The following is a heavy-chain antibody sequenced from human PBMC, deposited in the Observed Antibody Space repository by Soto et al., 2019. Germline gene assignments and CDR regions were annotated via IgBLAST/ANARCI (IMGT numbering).Heavy chain of an antibody. J-gene: IGHJ5*02. CDR2: ISYDGSNK. CDR3: ARVPRP. V-gene: IGHV3-30-3*01. CDR1: GFTFSSCA. Sequence: GGSLRLSCAASGFTFSSCAMHWVRQAPGKGLEWVALISYDGSNKYYADSVKGRFTISRDNSKNTLYLQMNSLRAEDTAVYYCARVPRPWGQGTLVTVS.